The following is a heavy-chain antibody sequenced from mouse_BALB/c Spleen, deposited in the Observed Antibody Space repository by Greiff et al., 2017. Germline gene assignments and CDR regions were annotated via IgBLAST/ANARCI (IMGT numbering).Heavy chain of an antibody. V-gene: IGHV3-2*02. D-gene: IGHD1-2*01. J-gene: IGHJ1*01. CDR1: GYSITSDYA. CDR2: ISYSGST. CDR3: ARHYYGYGWYFDV. Sequence: EVQLVESGPGLVKPSQSLSLTCTVTGYSITSDYAWNWIRQFPGNKLEWMGYISYSGSTSYNPSLKSRISITRDTSKNQFFLQLNSVTTEDTATYYCARHYYGYGWYFDVWGAGTTVTVSS.